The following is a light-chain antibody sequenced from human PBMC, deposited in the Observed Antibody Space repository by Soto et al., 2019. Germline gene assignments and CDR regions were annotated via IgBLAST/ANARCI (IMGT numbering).Light chain of an antibody. V-gene: IGLV2-14*01. CDR2: DVS. J-gene: IGLJ1*01. Sequence: QSALTQPASVSGSPGQAITISCTGTSSDVGGYNYVSWYQQHPGKAPKLMIYDVSNWPSGVSNRFSGSKSGNTASLTISGLQAEYEADYYCSSYTSSSTLDVFGTGTKLTVL. CDR1: SSDVGGYNY. CDR3: SSYTSSSTLDV.